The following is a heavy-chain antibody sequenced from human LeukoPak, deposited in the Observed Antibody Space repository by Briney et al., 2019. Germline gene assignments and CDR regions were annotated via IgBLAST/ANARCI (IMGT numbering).Heavy chain of an antibody. CDR1: GYSISSGYY. CDR3: ARNLYDSSGSMGIYTFDY. J-gene: IGHJ4*02. D-gene: IGHD3-22*01. CDR2: IYYSGST. V-gene: IGHV4-61*01. Sequence: PSETLSLTCTVSGYSISSGYYWSWIRQPPGKGLEWIGYIYYSGSTDCNPSLKSRVTISVDTSKNQFSLKLSSVTAADTAVYYCARNLYDSSGSMGIYTFDYWGQGTLVTVSS.